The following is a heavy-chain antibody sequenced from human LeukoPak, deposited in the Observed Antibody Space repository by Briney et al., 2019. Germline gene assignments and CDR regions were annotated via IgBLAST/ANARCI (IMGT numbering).Heavy chain of an antibody. CDR3: ARAVYYYDILTGYYITGGLDY. D-gene: IGHD3-9*01. V-gene: IGHV3-21*01. J-gene: IGHJ4*02. CDR2: ISSSSSYM. Sequence: PGGSLRLSCAASGFTFSSYSMNWVRQAPGKGLEWVSSISSSSSYMYYADSVKGRFTISRDNAKNSLYLQMNSLRAEDTAVYYCARAVYYYDILTGYYITGGLDYWGQGTLVTVSS. CDR1: GFTFSSYS.